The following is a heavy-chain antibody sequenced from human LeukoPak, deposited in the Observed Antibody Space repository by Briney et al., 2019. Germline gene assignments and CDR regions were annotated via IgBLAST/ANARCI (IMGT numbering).Heavy chain of an antibody. D-gene: IGHD3-22*01. CDR1: GGSFSGYY. Sequence: SETLSLTCAVYGGSFSGYYWSWIRQPPGKGLEWIGYIYDSGSTNYNPSLKSRVTISVDTSKNQFSLKLSSVTAADTAVYYCASLTTAEAFDTRGQGTMVTVSS. CDR3: ASLTTAEAFDT. J-gene: IGHJ3*02. CDR2: IYDSGST. V-gene: IGHV4-59*01.